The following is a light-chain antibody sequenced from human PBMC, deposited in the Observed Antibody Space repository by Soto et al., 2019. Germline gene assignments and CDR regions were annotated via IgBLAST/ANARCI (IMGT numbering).Light chain of an antibody. Sequence: EIVMTQSPATLSVSPGERATLSCRASQSVRSNLAWYQQKPGQAPRLLIYRASTRATGFPARFSGSGSGTEFTITISSLQSEDFAVYYCQQYNNWPRTFGQGTKVEIK. CDR3: QQYNNWPRT. J-gene: IGKJ1*01. CDR2: RAS. V-gene: IGKV3-15*01. CDR1: QSVRSN.